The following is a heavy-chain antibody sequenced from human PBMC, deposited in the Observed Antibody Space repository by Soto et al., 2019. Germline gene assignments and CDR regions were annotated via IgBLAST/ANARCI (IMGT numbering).Heavy chain of an antibody. CDR2: ISAYNGNT. J-gene: IGHJ2*01. CDR1: GYTFTSYG. D-gene: IGHD6-6*01. V-gene: IGHV1-18*01. Sequence: QVQLVQSGAEVKKPGASVKVSCKASGYTFTSYGISWVRQAPGQGLEWMGWISAYNGNTNYAQKLQGRVTMTTDTSTSTAYMELRSLKSDDTAVYYCARVIIAARLGDPREDWYFDLWGRGTLVTVSS. CDR3: ARVIIAARLGDPREDWYFDL.